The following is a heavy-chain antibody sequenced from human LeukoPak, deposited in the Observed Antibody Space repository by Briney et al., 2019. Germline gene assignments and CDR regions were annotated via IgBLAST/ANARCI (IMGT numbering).Heavy chain of an antibody. V-gene: IGHV1-2*02. J-gene: IGHJ5*02. CDR2: INPNSGGT. CDR3: AVLWFGELPLNWFDP. D-gene: IGHD3-10*01. Sequence: ASVTVSCTASGYTFTGYYMHWVRQAPGQGLEWMGWINPNSGGTDYAQKFQGRVTMTRDTSISTAYMELSRLRSDDTAVYYCAVLWFGELPLNWFDPWGQGTLVTVSS. CDR1: GYTFTGYY.